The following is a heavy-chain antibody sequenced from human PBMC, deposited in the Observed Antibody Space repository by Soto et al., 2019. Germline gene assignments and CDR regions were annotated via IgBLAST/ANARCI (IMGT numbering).Heavy chain of an antibody. Sequence: PGGSLRLSCAASEFTFSNYAMSWVRQAPGKGLEWVSAISYGGGTTYYADSVKGRFTISRDNSKNTLYLQMNSLRSEDTAVYYCASNHLGTTPYGMDVWGQGTTVTSP. CDR3: ASNHLGTTPYGMDV. CDR2: ISYGGGTT. CDR1: EFTFSNYA. J-gene: IGHJ6*02. V-gene: IGHV3-23*01. D-gene: IGHD1-7*01.